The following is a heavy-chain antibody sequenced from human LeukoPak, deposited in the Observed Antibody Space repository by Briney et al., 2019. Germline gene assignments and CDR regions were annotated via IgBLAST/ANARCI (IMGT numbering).Heavy chain of an antibody. CDR2: ISSSSSYI. CDR3: ARAAYNTSPDY. J-gene: IGHJ4*02. Sequence: GGSLRLSCAASGFTFSSYSMNWVRQAPGKGLEWVSSISSSSSYIYYADSVKGRFTISRDNAKNSLYLQLYGLRVEDTAVYYCARAAYNTSPDYWGQGTLVTVSP. V-gene: IGHV3-21*01. D-gene: IGHD6-13*01. CDR1: GFTFSSYS.